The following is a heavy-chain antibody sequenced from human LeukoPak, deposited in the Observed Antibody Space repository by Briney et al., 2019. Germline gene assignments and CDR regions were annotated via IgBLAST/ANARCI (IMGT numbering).Heavy chain of an antibody. CDR2: MYPKTAAS. V-gene: IGHV1-2*02. CDR3: VRADGGSHFDY. J-gene: IGHJ4*02. Sequence: ASVKVTCKASGGTFTAYYIHWVRQAPGQGLEWMGWMYPKTAASNNAQKFQGRVTMTSDTSISTAYMELTLLTSDDTAIYYCVRADGGSHFDYWDQGTLVTISS. D-gene: IGHD1-26*01. CDR1: GGTFTAYY.